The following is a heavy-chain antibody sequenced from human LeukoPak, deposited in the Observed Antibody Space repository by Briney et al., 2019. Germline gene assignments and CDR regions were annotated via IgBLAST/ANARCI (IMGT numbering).Heavy chain of an antibody. V-gene: IGHV4-59*01. CDR3: ARRMWDIVVVPAAHDAFDI. CDR1: GGSISSNY. D-gene: IGHD2-2*01. J-gene: IGHJ3*02. CDR2: IYYSGST. Sequence: MTSETLSLTCTVSGGSISSNYWSWIRQPPGKGLEWIGYIYYSGSTNYNPSLKSRVTISVDTSKNQFSLKLSSVTAADTAVYYCARRMWDIVVVPAAHDAFDIWGQGTMVTVSS.